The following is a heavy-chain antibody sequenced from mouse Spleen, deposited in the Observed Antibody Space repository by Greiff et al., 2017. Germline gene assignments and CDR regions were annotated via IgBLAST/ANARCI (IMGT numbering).Heavy chain of an antibody. J-gene: IGHJ2*01. Sequence: QVHVKQPGAELVKPGASVKMSCKASGYTFTSYWMHWVKQRPGQGLEWIGTIDPSDSYTSYNQKFKGKATLTVDTSSSTAYMQLSSLTSEDSAVYYCTRGDMSDYWGQGTTLTVSS. CDR1: GYTFTSYW. D-gene: IGHD2-3*01. CDR3: TRGDMSDY. V-gene: IGHV1S127*01. CDR2: IDPSDSYT.